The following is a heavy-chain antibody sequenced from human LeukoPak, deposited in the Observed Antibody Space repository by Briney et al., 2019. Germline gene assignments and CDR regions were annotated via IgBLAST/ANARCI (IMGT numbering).Heavy chain of an antibody. CDR1: GYDFTTYW. V-gene: IGHV5-51*01. D-gene: IGHD1-26*01. Sequence: GEALQISCKISGYDFTTYWIGWVRRMPGKGRECMGIIWPGDSDTRYSPSFQDQVTISADKTISTVYLQWSSLKVSDTAIYYCARRGRGDWFDPWGQGTLVTVSS. CDR2: IWPGDSDT. CDR3: ARRGRGDWFDP. J-gene: IGHJ5*02.